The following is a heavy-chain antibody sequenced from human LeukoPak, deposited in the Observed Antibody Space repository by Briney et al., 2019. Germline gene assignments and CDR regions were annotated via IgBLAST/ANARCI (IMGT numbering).Heavy chain of an antibody. D-gene: IGHD5-12*01. V-gene: IGHV3-21*01. J-gene: IGHJ4*02. CDR1: GLTFSSYS. CDR3: ARVVGRGYSGYDLWNY. CDR2: ISSSSSYI. Sequence: PGGSLRLSCAASGLTFSSYSMNWVRQAPGKGLEWVSSISSSSSYIYYADSVKGRFTISRDNAKNSLYLQMNSLRAEDTAVYYCARVVGRGYSGYDLWNYWGQGTLVTVSS.